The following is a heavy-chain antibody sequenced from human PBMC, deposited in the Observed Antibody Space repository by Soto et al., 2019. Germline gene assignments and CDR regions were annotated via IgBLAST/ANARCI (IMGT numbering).Heavy chain of an antibody. J-gene: IGHJ4*02. D-gene: IGHD2-8*01. CDR2: IIPIFGTA. CDR1: GGTFSSYA. CDR3: ARVVCTNGVCSYYFGY. Sequence: SVKVSCKASGGTFSSYAISWVRQAPGQGLEWMGGIIPIFGTANYAQKFQGRVTITADESTSTAYMELSSLRSEDTAVYYCARVVCTNGVCSYYFGYWGQGTLVTVSS. V-gene: IGHV1-69*13.